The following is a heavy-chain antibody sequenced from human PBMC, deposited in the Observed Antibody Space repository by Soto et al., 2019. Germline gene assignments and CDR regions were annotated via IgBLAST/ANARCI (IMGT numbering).Heavy chain of an antibody. CDR1: GFTFDEFG. CDR2: IYSGGST. D-gene: IGHD5-12*01. V-gene: IGHV3-66*01. Sequence: GGSLRLSCAASGFTFDEFGMSWVRQVPGKGPEWVSVIYSGGSTYYADSVKGRFTISRDNSKNTLYLQMNSLRAEDTAVYYCARPRSGYDDAFDIWGQGTMVTVSS. CDR3: ARPRSGYDDAFDI. J-gene: IGHJ3*02.